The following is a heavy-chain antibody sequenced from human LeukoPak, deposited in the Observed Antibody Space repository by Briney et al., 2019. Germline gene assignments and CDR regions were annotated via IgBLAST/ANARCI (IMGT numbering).Heavy chain of an antibody. CDR1: GFTFSDYY. V-gene: IGHV3-11*01. CDR3: ARVTSSSWLDAFDI. Sequence: PGGSLRLSCAASGFTFSDYYMSWIRQAPGKGLEWVSYISSSGSTIYNADSVKGRFTSSRNNAKNSLYLQMNSLRAEDTAVYYCARVTSSSWLDAFDIWGQGTMVTVSS. CDR2: ISSSGSTI. D-gene: IGHD6-13*01. J-gene: IGHJ3*02.